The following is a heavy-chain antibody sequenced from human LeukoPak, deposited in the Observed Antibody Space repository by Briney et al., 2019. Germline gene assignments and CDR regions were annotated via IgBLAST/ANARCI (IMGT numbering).Heavy chain of an antibody. D-gene: IGHD2-2*01. V-gene: IGHV1-69*02. CDR1: GGTFSSYT. CDR3: ASNHAGYCSSTSCYGSRYYYYYMDV. Sequence: KVSCMASGGTFSSYTISWVRQAPGQGLEWMGRIIPILGIANYAQKFQGRVTITADKSTSTAYMELSSLRSEDTAVYYCASNHAGYCSSTSCYGSRYYYYYMDVWGKGTTVTVSS. J-gene: IGHJ6*03. CDR2: IIPILGIA.